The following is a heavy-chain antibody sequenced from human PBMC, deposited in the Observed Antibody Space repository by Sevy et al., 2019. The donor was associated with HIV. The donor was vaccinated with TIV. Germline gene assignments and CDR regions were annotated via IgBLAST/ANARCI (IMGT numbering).Heavy chain of an antibody. CDR2: IYYSGST. V-gene: IGHV4-39*01. J-gene: IGHJ6*02. CDR1: GGSISSSSYY. D-gene: IGHD2-8*01. Sequence: SETLSLTCTVSGGSISSSSYYWGWIRQPPGQGLEWIGSIYYSGSTYYNPSLKSRVTISVDTSKNQISLKLSSVTSAGTAVDYCARHVRCANGVCYTGSWRYYYYAMDVWGQGSTVTVSS. CDR3: ARHVRCANGVCYTGSWRYYYYAMDV.